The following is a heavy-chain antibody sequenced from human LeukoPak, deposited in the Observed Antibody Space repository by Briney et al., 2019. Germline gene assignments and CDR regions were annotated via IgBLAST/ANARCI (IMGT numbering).Heavy chain of an antibody. D-gene: IGHD2-15*01. V-gene: IGHV1-8*01. Sequence: ASVKVSCKASGYTFTSYDINWVRQATGQGLEWMGWMNPNSGNTGYAQKFQGRVTMTRNTSISTAYMELSSLRSEDTAVYYCARGYCSGGSCYSGRAFDYWGQGTLVTVSS. CDR1: GYTFTSYD. CDR2: MNPNSGNT. CDR3: ARGYCSGGSCYSGRAFDY. J-gene: IGHJ4*02.